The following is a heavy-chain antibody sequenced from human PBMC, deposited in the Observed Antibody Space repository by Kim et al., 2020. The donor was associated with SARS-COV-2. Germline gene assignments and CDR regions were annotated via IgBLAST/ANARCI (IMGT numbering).Heavy chain of an antibody. D-gene: IGHD4-17*01. J-gene: IGHJ2*01. V-gene: IGHV4-59*01. CDR1: GGSISSYY. CDR2: IYYSGST. CDR3: ARDPNYGGNSIWYFDL. Sequence: SETLSLTCTVSGGSISSYYWSWIRQPPGKGLEWIGYIYYSGSTNYNPSLKSRVTISVDTSKNQFSLKLSSVTAADTAVYYCARDPNYGGNSIWYFDLWGRGTLVTVSS.